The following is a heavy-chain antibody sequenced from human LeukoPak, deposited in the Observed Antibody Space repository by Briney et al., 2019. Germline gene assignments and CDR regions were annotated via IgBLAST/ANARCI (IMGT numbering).Heavy chain of an antibody. V-gene: IGHV1-18*01. CDR1: GYTFTSYG. CDR2: ISAYNGNT. Sequence: GASVKVSCKASGYTFTSYGISWVRQAPGQGLEWMGWISAYNGNTNYAQKLQGRVTMTTDTSTNTAYMELRSLRSDDTAVYYCARDWGYYDSSGYLGPFDAFDIWGQGTMVTVSS. CDR3: ARDWGYYDSSGYLGPFDAFDI. D-gene: IGHD3-22*01. J-gene: IGHJ3*02.